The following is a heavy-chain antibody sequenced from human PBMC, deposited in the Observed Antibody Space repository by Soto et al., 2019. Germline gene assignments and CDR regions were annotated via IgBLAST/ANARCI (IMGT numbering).Heavy chain of an antibody. Sequence: EVQLVESGGGLVKPGGSLRLSCAASGFTFSNAWMSWVRQAPGKGLEWVGRIKSKTDGGTTDYAAPVKGRFTISRDDSKNTRYLQMNSRKTEDTAVYYCTRGYCSSTSCHFTPPYYYYYMDVWGKGTTVTVSS. V-gene: IGHV3-15*01. D-gene: IGHD2-2*01. CDR1: GFTFSNAW. J-gene: IGHJ6*03. CDR2: IKSKTDGGTT. CDR3: TRGYCSSTSCHFTPPYYYYYMDV.